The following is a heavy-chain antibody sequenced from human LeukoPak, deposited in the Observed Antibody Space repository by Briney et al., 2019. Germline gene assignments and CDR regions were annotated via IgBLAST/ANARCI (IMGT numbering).Heavy chain of an antibody. CDR2: INPNSGGT. CDR3: ARAAPPRKAFDI. Sequence: ASVKVSCKASGYTFTGYYMHWVRQAPGQGLEWMGWINPNSGGTNYAQKFQGRVTMTRDTSISTAYMELSRLRSDDTAVYYCARAAPPRKAFDIWGQGTMVTVFS. CDR1: GYTFTGYY. D-gene: IGHD2-15*01. V-gene: IGHV1-2*02. J-gene: IGHJ3*02.